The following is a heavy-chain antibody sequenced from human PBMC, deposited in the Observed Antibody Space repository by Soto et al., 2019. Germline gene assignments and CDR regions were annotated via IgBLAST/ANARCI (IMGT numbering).Heavy chain of an antibody. V-gene: IGHV1-69*08. D-gene: IGHD3-22*01. CDR3: ARDGDYYDSSGSNWFDP. CDR2: IIPILGIA. J-gene: IGHJ5*02. CDR1: GGTFSSYT. Sequence: QVQLVQSGAEVKKPGSSVKVSCKASGGTFSSYTISWVRQAPGQGLEWMGRIIPILGIANYAQKFQGRVTITADKSXSXVYMELSSLRSEDTAVYYCARDGDYYDSSGSNWFDPWGQGTLVTVSS.